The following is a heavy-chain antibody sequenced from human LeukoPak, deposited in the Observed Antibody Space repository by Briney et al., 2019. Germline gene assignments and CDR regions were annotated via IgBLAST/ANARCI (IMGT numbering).Heavy chain of an antibody. J-gene: IGHJ2*01. CDR3: ARQLSPVAGTIWYFDL. CDR1: GGTFSSYA. V-gene: IGHV1-69*13. Sequence: SVTVSCKASGGTFSSYAISWVRQAPGQGLEWMGGIIPIFGTANYAQKFQGRVTITADESTSTAYMELSSLRSEDTAVYYCARQLSPVAGTIWYFDLWGRGTLVTVSS. CDR2: IIPIFGTA. D-gene: IGHD6-19*01.